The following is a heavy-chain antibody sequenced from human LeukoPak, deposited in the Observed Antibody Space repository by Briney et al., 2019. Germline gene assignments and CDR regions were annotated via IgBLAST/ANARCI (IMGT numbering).Heavy chain of an antibody. V-gene: IGHV1-46*01. D-gene: IGHD1-26*01. CDR3: AGLVTGSNPADF. CDR1: GFTLTQYY. J-gene: IGHJ4*02. CDR2: ISPSGDSP. Sequence: ASVKVSCKASGFTLTQYYLHWVRQAPGQGLEFVGMISPSGDSPPYAQKFQDRVTMTRDMSTSTVYMELSNLRSEDTAVYFCAGLVTGSNPADFWGQGTLVTVSS.